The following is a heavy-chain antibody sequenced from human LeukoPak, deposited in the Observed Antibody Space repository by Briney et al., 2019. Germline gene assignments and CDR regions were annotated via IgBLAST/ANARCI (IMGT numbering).Heavy chain of an antibody. D-gene: IGHD5-24*01. V-gene: IGHV5-51*01. CDR2: IYPSDSDT. Sequence: GESLKISCKGSGYSFTTYWIGWVRQMPGKGLEWMGIIYPSDSDTRCSPSFQGQVTISADKSISTAYLQWSGLKASDTAMYYCARRGDGKEFDYWGQGTLVTVSS. CDR3: ARRGDGKEFDY. CDR1: GYSFTTYW. J-gene: IGHJ4*02.